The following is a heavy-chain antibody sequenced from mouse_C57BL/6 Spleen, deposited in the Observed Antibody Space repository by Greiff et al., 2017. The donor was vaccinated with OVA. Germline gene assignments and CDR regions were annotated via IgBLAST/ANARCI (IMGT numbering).Heavy chain of an antibody. D-gene: IGHD2-1*01. CDR1: GYTFTSYW. J-gene: IGHJ4*01. Sequence: VKLMESGAELVKPGASVKMSCKASGYTFTSYWITWVKQRPGQGLEWIGDIYPGSGSTNYNEKFKSKATLTVDTSSSTAYMQLSSLTSEDSAVYYCARGGYYGNYYAMDYWGQGTSVTVSS. V-gene: IGHV1-55*01. CDR3: ARGGYYGNYYAMDY. CDR2: IYPGSGST.